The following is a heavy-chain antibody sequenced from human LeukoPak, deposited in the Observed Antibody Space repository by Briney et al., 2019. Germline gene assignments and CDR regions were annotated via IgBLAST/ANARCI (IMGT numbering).Heavy chain of an antibody. CDR3: ARDFSNDGSYYYYMDV. V-gene: IGHV3-11*04. CDR1: GFTFSDYY. D-gene: IGHD1-1*01. CDR2: ISSSGSTI. J-gene: IGHJ6*03. Sequence: PGGSLRLSCAASGFTFSDYYMTWIRQAPGKGLEWVSYISSSGSTIYYADSVKGRFTISRDNAKNSLYLQMNSLRAEDTAVYYCARDFSNDGSYYYYMDVWGKGTTVTVSS.